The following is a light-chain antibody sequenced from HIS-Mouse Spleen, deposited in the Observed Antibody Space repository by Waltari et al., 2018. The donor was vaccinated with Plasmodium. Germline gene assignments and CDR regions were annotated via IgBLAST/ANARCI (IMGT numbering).Light chain of an antibody. CDR3: QQYGSASWT. CDR2: GAS. Sequence: EIVLTQSPGTLSLSPGERATLSCRASQSVSSSYLAWYQQKPGQGPRLLIYGASSRATGIPDRLSGSGSGTDFTLTISRLEPEDFAVYYGQQYGSASWTFGQGTKVEIK. J-gene: IGKJ1*01. CDR1: QSVSSSY. V-gene: IGKV3-20*01.